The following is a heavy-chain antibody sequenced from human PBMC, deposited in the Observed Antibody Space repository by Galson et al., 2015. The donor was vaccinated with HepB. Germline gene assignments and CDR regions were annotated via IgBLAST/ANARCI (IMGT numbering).Heavy chain of an antibody. Sequence: SVKVSCKASGYTFTGYYMHWVRQAPGQGLEWMGWINPNSGGTNYAQKFQGWVTMTRDTSISTAYMELSRLRSDDTAVYYCARGAYYDILTGGSAFDIWGQGTMVTVSS. V-gene: IGHV1-2*04. J-gene: IGHJ3*02. D-gene: IGHD3-9*01. CDR1: GYTFTGYY. CDR2: INPNSGGT. CDR3: ARGAYYDILTGGSAFDI.